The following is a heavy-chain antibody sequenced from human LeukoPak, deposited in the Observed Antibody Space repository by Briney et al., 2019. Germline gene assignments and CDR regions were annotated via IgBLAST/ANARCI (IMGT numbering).Heavy chain of an antibody. D-gene: IGHD3-3*02. CDR1: GYTFTSYY. CDR2: INPSGGST. Sequence: ASVKVSCKASGYTFTSYYMHWVRQAPGQGLEWMGIINPSGGSTSYAQKYQGRVTMTRDMSTSTVYMELSSLRSEDTAVYYCARESQAFTNWFDPWGQGTLVTVSS. CDR3: ARESQAFTNWFDP. V-gene: IGHV1-46*01. J-gene: IGHJ5*02.